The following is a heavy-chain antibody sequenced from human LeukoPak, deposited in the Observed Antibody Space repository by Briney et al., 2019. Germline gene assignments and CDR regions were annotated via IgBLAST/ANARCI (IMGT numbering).Heavy chain of an antibody. Sequence: GTSLRLSCEVSGFTLSNYGMHWVRQAPGKGLEWVAVISYDGSNKYYADSVKGRFTISRDNSKNTLYLQMNSLRAEDTAVYYCARDPLTQRRYSSSSYFDYWGQGTLVTVSS. D-gene: IGHD6-6*01. J-gene: IGHJ4*02. V-gene: IGHV3-30*19. CDR1: GFTLSNYG. CDR2: ISYDGSNK. CDR3: ARDPLTQRRYSSSSYFDY.